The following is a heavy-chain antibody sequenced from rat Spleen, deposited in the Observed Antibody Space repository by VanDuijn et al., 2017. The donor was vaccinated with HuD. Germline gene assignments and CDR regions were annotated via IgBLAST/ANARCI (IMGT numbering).Heavy chain of an antibody. Sequence: EVQLVESGGGLVQPGRSLKLSCAASGFTFSNYGMAWVRQAPTKGLEWVATISYGDSSGHSSTYYRDSVKGRFTISRDNAKSTLSLQMDSLRSEDTATYYGARPITIAAISVWDYWGQGVMVTVSS. CDR2: ISYGDSSGHSST. CDR1: GFTFSNYG. CDR3: ARPITIAAISVWDY. D-gene: IGHD1-2*01. J-gene: IGHJ2*01. V-gene: IGHV5-29*01.